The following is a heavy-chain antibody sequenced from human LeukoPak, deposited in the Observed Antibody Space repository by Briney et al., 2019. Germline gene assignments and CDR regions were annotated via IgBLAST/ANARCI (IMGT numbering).Heavy chain of an antibody. CDR2: IKQDGSEK. CDR3: ARDHTIFGVVTTPDRAFDI. Sequence: PGGSLRLSCAASGFTFSNYWMSWVRQAPGKGLEWVANIKQDGSEKYYVDSVKGRFTISRDNAKNSLYLQMNSLRAEDTAVYYCARDHTIFGVVTTPDRAFDIWGQGTMVTVSS. D-gene: IGHD3-3*01. V-gene: IGHV3-7*01. CDR1: GFTFSNYW. J-gene: IGHJ3*02.